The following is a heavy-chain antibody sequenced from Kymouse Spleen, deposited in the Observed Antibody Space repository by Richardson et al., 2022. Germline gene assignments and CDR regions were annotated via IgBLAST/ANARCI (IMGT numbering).Heavy chain of an antibody. CDR2: INHSGST. CDR3: ARGCDILTGYYR. CDR1: GGSFSGYY. D-gene: IGHD3-9*01. Sequence: QVQLQQWGAGLLKPSETLSLTCAVYGGSFSGYYWSWIRQPPGKGLEWIGEINHSGSTNYNPSLKSRVTISVDTSKNQFSLKLSSVTAADTAVYYCARGCDILTGYYRWGQGTLVTVSS. J-gene: IGHJ4*02,IGHJ5*02. V-gene: IGHV4-34*01.